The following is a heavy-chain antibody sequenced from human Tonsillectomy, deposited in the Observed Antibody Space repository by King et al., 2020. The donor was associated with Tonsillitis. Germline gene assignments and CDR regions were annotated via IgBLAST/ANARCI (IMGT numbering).Heavy chain of an antibody. D-gene: IGHD3-22*01. CDR1: GFTFSSYD. J-gene: IGHJ4*02. CDR2: ISFDGNNK. CDR3: ANDLGDYYDSSGYFDY. Sequence: HVQLVESGGGVVQPGRSLRLSCAASGFTFSSYDMHWVRQAPGKGLEWVAVISFDGNNKYYADSVKGRFTISRENSRHTLYLRMNSLTAEDRAVYYCANDLGDYYDSSGYFDYWGQGTLVTVSS. V-gene: IGHV3-30*18.